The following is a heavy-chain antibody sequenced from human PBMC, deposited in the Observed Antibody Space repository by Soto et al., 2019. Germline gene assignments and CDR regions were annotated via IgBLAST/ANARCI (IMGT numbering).Heavy chain of an antibody. J-gene: IGHJ6*02. V-gene: IGHV3-33*01. CDR2: IWYDGSNK. CDR3: ARDQIAVAGTNYYYYGMDV. Sequence: QAQLVESGGGVVQPGRSLRLSCAASGFTFSSYGMHWVRQAPGKGLEWVAVIWYDGSNKYYADSVKGRFTISRDNSKNTLYLQMNSLRAEDTAVYYCARDQIAVAGTNYYYYGMDVWGQGTTVTVSS. D-gene: IGHD6-19*01. CDR1: GFTFSSYG.